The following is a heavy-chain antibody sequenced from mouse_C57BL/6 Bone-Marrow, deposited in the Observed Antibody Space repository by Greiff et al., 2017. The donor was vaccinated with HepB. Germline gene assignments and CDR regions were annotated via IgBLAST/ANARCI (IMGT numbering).Heavy chain of an antibody. CDR2: IDPSDSYT. CDR3: ARDHYCGSSPWFAY. Sequence: QVQLQQPGAELVMPGASVKLSCKASGYTFTSYWMHWVKQRPGQGLEWIGEIDPSDSYTNYNQKFKGKSTLTVDKSSSTAYMHLSSLTSEDSAVYYCARDHYCGSSPWFAYWGQGTLVTVSA. CDR1: GYTFTSYW. J-gene: IGHJ3*01. V-gene: IGHV1-69*01. D-gene: IGHD1-1*01.